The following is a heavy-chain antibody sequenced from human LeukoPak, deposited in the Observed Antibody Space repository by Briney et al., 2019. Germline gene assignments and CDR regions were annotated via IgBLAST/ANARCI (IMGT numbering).Heavy chain of an antibody. D-gene: IGHD1-26*01. V-gene: IGHV3-64*01. CDR2: ISSDGGST. CDR3: ARGRQGAKTRYFDL. CDR1: GIIFSNYA. Sequence: GGSLRLSCAASGIIFSNYAMHWVRQGPGKGLECISNISSDGGSTYYANSVKGRFTISRDNSKNTLYLQMGSLRAEDMAVYYCARGRQGAKTRYFDLWGRGTRVTVSS. J-gene: IGHJ2*01.